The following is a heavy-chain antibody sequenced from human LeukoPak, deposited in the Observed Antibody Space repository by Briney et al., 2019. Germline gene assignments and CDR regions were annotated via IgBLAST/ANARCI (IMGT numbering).Heavy chain of an antibody. V-gene: IGHV1-2*02. CDR1: GYIFTTYY. CDR2: INPNSGGT. CDR3: ARAPGSTSGSGT. J-gene: IGHJ4*02. Sequence: ASVKVSCKASGYIFTTYYMHWVRQAPGQGLEWMGWINPNSGGTNYAQKFQGRVTMTRDTSISTAYMELSRLTSDDTAVYYCARAPGSTSGSGTWGRGTLVTVSS. D-gene: IGHD3-10*01.